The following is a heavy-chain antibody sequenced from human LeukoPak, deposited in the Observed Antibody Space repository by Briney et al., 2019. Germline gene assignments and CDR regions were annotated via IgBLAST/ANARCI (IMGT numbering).Heavy chain of an antibody. Sequence: ASVKVSCKASGYTFTSYGISWVRQAPGQGLEWMGWISGDNGNTNYAQKVQGRVTMTTDTSTSTAYMELRSLRSDDTAVYYCARDCGRSGYYCYWGQGTLVTVSS. CDR1: GYTFTSYG. CDR3: ARDCGRSGYYCY. V-gene: IGHV1-18*01. D-gene: IGHD3-22*01. J-gene: IGHJ4*02. CDR2: ISGDNGNT.